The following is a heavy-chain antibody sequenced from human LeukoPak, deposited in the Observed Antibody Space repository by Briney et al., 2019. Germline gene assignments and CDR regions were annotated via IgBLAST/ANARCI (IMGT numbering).Heavy chain of an antibody. J-gene: IGHJ6*02. Sequence: SETLSLTCTVSGGSISSYYWSWIRQPPGKGLEWIGYIYYSGSTNYNPSLKSRVTISVDTSKNQFSLKLSSVTAADTAVYYCARGSRITMVRGVNGMDVWGQGTTVTVSS. CDR2: IYYSGST. CDR1: GGSISSYY. CDR3: ARGSRITMVRGVNGMDV. D-gene: IGHD3-10*01. V-gene: IGHV4-59*01.